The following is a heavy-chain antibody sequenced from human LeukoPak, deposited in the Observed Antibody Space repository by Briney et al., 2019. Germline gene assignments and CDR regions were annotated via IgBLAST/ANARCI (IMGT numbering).Heavy chain of an antibody. Sequence: PGGSLRLSCAASGFTVSSNYMSWVRQAPGKGLEWVSVIYSCGSTYYADSVKGRFTIPRDNSKNTLYLQMSSLRAEDTAVYYCVKDERNYDFWSGYLFDYWGQGTLVTVSS. D-gene: IGHD3-3*01. V-gene: IGHV3-66*03. CDR1: GFTVSSNY. CDR2: IYSCGST. J-gene: IGHJ4*02. CDR3: VKDERNYDFWSGYLFDY.